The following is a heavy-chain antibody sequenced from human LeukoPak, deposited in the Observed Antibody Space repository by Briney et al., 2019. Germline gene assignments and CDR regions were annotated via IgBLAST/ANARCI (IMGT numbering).Heavy chain of an antibody. Sequence: SETLSLTCTVSGDSISSGEHYWSWIRQPPGKGLEWIGYIHYSGSTYYNPSVKSRVIISVAMSKNQVSLSLDSLTAADSAVYYCARAAADTNSWYYFDYWGQGTLVTVSS. V-gene: IGHV4-30-4*01. CDR2: IHYSGST. D-gene: IGHD2/OR15-2a*01. CDR1: GDSISSGEHY. CDR3: ARAAADTNSWYYFDY. J-gene: IGHJ4*02.